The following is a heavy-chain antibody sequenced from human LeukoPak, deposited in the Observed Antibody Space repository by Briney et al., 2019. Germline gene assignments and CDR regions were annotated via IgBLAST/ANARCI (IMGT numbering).Heavy chain of an antibody. CDR2: ISGSGGST. CDR3: ASGREQQLVLGY. Sequence: GGSLRLSCAASGFTFSSYAMSWVRQAPGKGLEWVSAISGSGGSTYYADSVKGRFTISRDNSKNTLYLQMNSLRAEDTAVYYCASGREQQLVLGYWGQGTLVTVSS. D-gene: IGHD6-13*01. J-gene: IGHJ4*02. V-gene: IGHV3-23*01. CDR1: GFTFSSYA.